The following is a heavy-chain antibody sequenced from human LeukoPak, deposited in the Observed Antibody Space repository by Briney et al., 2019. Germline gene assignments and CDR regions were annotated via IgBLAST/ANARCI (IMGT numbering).Heavy chain of an antibody. V-gene: IGHV4-59*01. D-gene: IGHD3-22*01. CDR1: GGSISTYY. CDR2: VYYSGST. Sequence: SETLSLTCTVSGGSISTYYWSWIRQPPGKGLEWIGYVYYSGSTNYNPSLKSRVTISLDTTKNKSSLMLSYMTAADTAAYYYSRVEYDTSGYFDYWGEETLVSVSS. CDR3: SRVEYDTSGYFDY. J-gene: IGHJ4*02.